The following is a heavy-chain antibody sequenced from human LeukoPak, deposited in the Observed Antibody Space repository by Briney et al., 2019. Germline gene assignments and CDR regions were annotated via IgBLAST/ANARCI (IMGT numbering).Heavy chain of an antibody. CDR2: IIPIFGTA. CDR3: ARDLDDFWTHDP. V-gene: IGHV1-69*05. Sequence: SVKVSCKASGGTFSSYAISWVRQAPGQGLEWMGGIIPIFGTANYAQKFQGRVTITTDESTSTAYMELSSLRSEDTAVYYCARDLDDFWTHDPWGQGTLVTVSS. CDR1: GGTFSSYA. J-gene: IGHJ5*02. D-gene: IGHD3-3*01.